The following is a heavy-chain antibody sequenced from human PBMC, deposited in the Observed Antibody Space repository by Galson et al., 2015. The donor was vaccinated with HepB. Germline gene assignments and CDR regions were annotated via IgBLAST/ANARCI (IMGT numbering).Heavy chain of an antibody. V-gene: IGHV1-18*04. CDR3: AREIVVVPAAIPAYYYYYYMDV. CDR2: ISAYNGNT. CDR1: GYTFTSYG. D-gene: IGHD2-2*01. Sequence: SVKVSCKASGYTFTSYGISWVRQAPGQGLEWMGWISAYNGNTNYAQKLQGRVTMTTDTSTSTAYMELRSLRSDDTAVYYCAREIVVVPAAIPAYYYYYYMDVWGKGTTVTVSS. J-gene: IGHJ6*03.